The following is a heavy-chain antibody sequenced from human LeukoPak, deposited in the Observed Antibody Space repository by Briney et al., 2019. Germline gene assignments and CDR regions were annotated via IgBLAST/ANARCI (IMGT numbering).Heavy chain of an antibody. V-gene: IGHV3-7*01. CDR1: GFSFTSYY. CDR2: IKQDGSEK. J-gene: IGHJ3*01. CDR3: ARSQCTSTSCFSIAFDL. D-gene: IGHD2-2*01. Sequence: GGSLRLSCAASGFSFTSYYMAWFRQAPGKGLEWVANIKQDGSEKYYVDSVRGRFTISRDNAKNTLNLQMNSLRAEDTAVYYCARSQCTSTSCFSIAFDLWGQGTMVTVSS.